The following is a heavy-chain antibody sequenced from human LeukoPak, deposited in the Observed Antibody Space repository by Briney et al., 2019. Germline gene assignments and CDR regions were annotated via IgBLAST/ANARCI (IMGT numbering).Heavy chain of an antibody. CDR1: GYTFTTYD. CDR3: ARSLYSYGDYFDY. Sequence: GASVKVSCKASGYTFTTYDINWVRQATGQGLEWMGWMNPNSGNTGYAQKFQGRVTMTRNTSISTAYMELSSLRPEDTAVYYCARSLYSYGDYFDYWGQGTLVTVSS. V-gene: IGHV1-8*01. CDR2: MNPNSGNT. D-gene: IGHD5-18*01. J-gene: IGHJ4*02.